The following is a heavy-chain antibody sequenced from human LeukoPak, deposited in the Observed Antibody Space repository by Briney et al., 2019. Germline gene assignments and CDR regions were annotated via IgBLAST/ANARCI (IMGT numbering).Heavy chain of an antibody. CDR2: FSDSNNYT. CDR1: GFTFSSYA. Sequence: GGSLRLSCAASGFTFSSYAMNWVRQVPGKGLEWVSAFSDSNNYTYYADSVKGRFTISRDNSKNTLYLQMNTLRAEDTAVYYCAKSSSLSGGYFYYMDVWGKGTTVTVSS. J-gene: IGHJ6*03. D-gene: IGHD2-2*01. V-gene: IGHV3-23*01. CDR3: AKSSSLSGGYFYYMDV.